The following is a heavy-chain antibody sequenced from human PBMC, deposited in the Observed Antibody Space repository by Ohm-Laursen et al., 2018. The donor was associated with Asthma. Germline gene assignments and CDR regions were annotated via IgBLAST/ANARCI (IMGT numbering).Heavy chain of an antibody. Sequence: ASVKVSCKASGGTFSSYAISWVRQAPGQGLEWMGGIIPIFGTANYAQKFQGRVTITADESTSTAYMELSSLRSEDTAVYYCARAGVRDIAVAGFDYWGQGTLVTVSS. CDR1: GGTFSSYA. D-gene: IGHD6-19*01. V-gene: IGHV1-69*13. CDR2: IIPIFGTA. J-gene: IGHJ4*02. CDR3: ARAGVRDIAVAGFDY.